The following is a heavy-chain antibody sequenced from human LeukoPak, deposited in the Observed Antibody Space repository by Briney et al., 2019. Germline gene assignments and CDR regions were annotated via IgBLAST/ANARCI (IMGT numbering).Heavy chain of an antibody. D-gene: IGHD2-2*01. V-gene: IGHV3-33*01. CDR3: ARDGTVPAAIGAFDI. J-gene: IGHJ3*02. CDR2: MWYDRHNE. CDR1: GFTFSSYG. Sequence: PGGSLRLSCAASGFTFSSYGMHWVRQAPGKGLEWVAVMWYDRHNENYGDAVKGRFTISRDNSKNTLYLQMNSLRAEDTAVYYCARDGTVPAAIGAFDIWGQGTMVTVSS.